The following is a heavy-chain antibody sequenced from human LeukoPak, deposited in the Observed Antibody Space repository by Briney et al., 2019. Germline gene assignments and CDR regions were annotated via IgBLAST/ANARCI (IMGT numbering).Heavy chain of an antibody. D-gene: IGHD5-12*01. CDR3: ARVLGAYSGYEPFDY. CDR2: INPNSGGT. Sequence: ASVKISCKASGYTFTGYYMHWVRQAPGQGLEWMGWINPNSGGTNYAQKFQGRVTMTRDTSISTAYMELSRLRSDDTAVYYCARVLGAYSGYEPFDYWGQGTLVTVSS. J-gene: IGHJ4*02. CDR1: GYTFTGYY. V-gene: IGHV1-2*02.